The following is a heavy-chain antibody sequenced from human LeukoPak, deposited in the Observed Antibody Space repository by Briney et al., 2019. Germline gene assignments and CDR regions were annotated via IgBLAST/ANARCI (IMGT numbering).Heavy chain of an antibody. CDR2: IIPIFGTA. CDR3: ARGPPRIVGATGAGFYYYMDV. CDR1: RDTFSIYA. J-gene: IGHJ6*03. D-gene: IGHD1-26*01. V-gene: IGHV1-69*05. Sequence: SLKVSCKASRDTFSIYAISWVRPAPGQGLGWMGGIIPIFGTANYAQKFQGRVTITTDESTSTAYMELSSLRSEDTAVYYCARGPPRIVGATGAGFYYYMDVWGKGTTVTVSS.